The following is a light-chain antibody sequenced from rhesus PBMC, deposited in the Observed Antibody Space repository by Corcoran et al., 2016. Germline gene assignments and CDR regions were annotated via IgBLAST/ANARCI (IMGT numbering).Light chain of an antibody. V-gene: IGKV1-46*01. CDR2: SAS. Sequence: IQMTQSPSSLSASVGDTVTITCRASQSLSSSLAWYQQKPGKAPKLLIYSASSLQSGVSSRFSGNKSGTVFTLTISRLQPEDIATYYCQQYYSDPLAFGGGTKVKL. CDR1: QSLSSS. J-gene: IGKJ4*01. CDR3: QQYYSDPLA.